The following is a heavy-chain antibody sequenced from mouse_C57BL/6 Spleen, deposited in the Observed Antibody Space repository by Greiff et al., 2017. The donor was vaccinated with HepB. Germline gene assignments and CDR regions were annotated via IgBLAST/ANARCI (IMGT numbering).Heavy chain of an antibody. CDR3: ARELYYFDY. CDR2: IYPGDGDT. V-gene: IGHV1-82*01. J-gene: IGHJ2*01. Sequence: ESGPELVKPGASVKISCKASGYAFSSSWMNWVKQRPGKGLEWIGRIYPGDGDTNYNGKFKGKATLTADKSSSTAYMQLSSLTSEDSAVYFCARELYYFDYWGQGTTLTVSS. CDR1: GYAFSSSW. D-gene: IGHD4-1*01.